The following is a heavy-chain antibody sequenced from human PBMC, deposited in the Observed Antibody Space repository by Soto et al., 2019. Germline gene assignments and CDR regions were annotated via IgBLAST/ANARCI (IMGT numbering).Heavy chain of an antibody. D-gene: IGHD3-16*01. CDR2: MYSSGSS. V-gene: IGHV4-59*01. CDR3: VRSGHTFGGVM. Sequence: ETLSLTCSVSGASMNNYYGSWVRQPPGRGLEWIGYMYSSGSSNYNSSLKSRVTISVDTSKNQFTLKLSSVTAADTAVYYCVRSGHTFGGVMWGLGTLVTVSS. J-gene: IGHJ4*02. CDR1: GASMNNYY.